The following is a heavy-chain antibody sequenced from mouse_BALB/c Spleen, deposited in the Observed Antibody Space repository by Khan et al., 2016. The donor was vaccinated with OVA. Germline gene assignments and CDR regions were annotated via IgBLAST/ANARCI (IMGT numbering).Heavy chain of an antibody. V-gene: IGHV1-7*01. Sequence: VQLQESGAELAKPGASVKMSCKASGYTFTSYWVHWVKQRPGQGLEWIGYINPSSNYTEYNQNSKDKATLTADKSSSTAYMQLSSLTSEDSAVYYCARDRIDYWGQGTTLTVSS. J-gene: IGHJ2*01. CDR1: GYTFTSYW. CDR2: INPSSNYT. CDR3: ARDRIDY.